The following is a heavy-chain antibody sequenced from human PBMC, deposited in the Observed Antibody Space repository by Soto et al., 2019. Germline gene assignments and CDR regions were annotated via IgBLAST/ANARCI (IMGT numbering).Heavy chain of an antibody. CDR2: IYYSGST. Sequence: SETLSLTCTVSGASIRSYYWSWIRQPPGKGLEWIGYIYYSGSTNYNPSLKSRVTISVDTSKNQFSLKLSSVTAADTAVYYCARAGLGYCSGGSCYNWFDTWGQGNLLTVSS. D-gene: IGHD2-15*01. CDR3: ARAGLGYCSGGSCYNWFDT. V-gene: IGHV4-59*01. CDR1: GASIRSYY. J-gene: IGHJ5*02.